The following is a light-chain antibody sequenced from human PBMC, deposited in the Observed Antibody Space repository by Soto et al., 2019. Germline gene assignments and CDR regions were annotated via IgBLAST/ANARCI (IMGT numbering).Light chain of an antibody. Sequence: DIQMTQSPSSLSASVGDRVTITCQASQDITMNLNWYQQKPGKAPKLLIYNASSLKSGVPSRFSGSGFGTEFTLTISSLQPDDSATYYCQNYNQYSRTFGQGTKVDI. CDR2: NAS. CDR1: QDITMN. V-gene: IGKV1-5*01. J-gene: IGKJ1*01. CDR3: QNYNQYSRT.